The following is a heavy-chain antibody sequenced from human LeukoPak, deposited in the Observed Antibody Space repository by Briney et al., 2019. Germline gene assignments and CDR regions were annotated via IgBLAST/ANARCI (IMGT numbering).Heavy chain of an antibody. CDR2: ISAYNGNT. CDR3: ARDQTEYCSGGSCLCDY. CDR1: GYTFTSYG. Sequence: GASVKVSCKASGYTFTSYGISWVRQAPGQGLEWMGWISAYNGNTNYAQKLQGRATMTTDTSTSTAYMELRSLRSDDTAVYYCARDQTEYCSGGSCLCDYWGQGTLVTVSS. D-gene: IGHD2-15*01. J-gene: IGHJ4*02. V-gene: IGHV1-18*01.